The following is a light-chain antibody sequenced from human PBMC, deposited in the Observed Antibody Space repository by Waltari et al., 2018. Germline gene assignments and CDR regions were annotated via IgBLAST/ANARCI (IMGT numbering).Light chain of an antibody. V-gene: IGKV3-15*01. CDR3: QQYDNWLGT. Sequence: EIVMTQSPATLSVFQGERATLSCRASQSIRSNLAWYQHKPGQAPRLLIYGASTSATGVPARFSGSGSGTEFTLTISSLQSEDFAVYFCQQYDNWLGTFGQGTKVEIK. CDR1: QSIRSN. CDR2: GAS. J-gene: IGKJ1*01.